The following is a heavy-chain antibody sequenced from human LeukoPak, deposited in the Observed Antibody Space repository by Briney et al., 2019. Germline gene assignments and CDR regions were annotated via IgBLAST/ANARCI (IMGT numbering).Heavy chain of an antibody. CDR2: IYHSGST. CDR3: ARDGEGQLGRVYYYYMDV. V-gene: IGHV4-30-2*01. J-gene: IGHJ6*03. Sequence: SQTLSLTCTVSGGSISSGDYYWSWIRQPPGKGLEWIGYIYHSGSTYYNPSLKSRVTISVDRSKNQFSLKLSSVTAADTAVYYCARDGEGQLGRVYYYYMDVWGKGTTVTVSS. D-gene: IGHD6-6*01. CDR1: GGSISSGDYY.